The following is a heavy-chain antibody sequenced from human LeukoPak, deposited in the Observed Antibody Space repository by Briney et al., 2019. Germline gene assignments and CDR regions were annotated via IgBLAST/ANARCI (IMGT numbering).Heavy chain of an antibody. CDR1: GYTFTGYY. Sequence: ASLKVSCKASGYTFTGYYMHWVRQAPGQGLEWMGWINPNSGGTNYAQKFQGRVTMTRDTSISTAYMELSRLRSDDTAVYYCASLAVAGTSPPFDYWGQGTLVTVSS. J-gene: IGHJ4*02. CDR3: ASLAVAGTSPPFDY. D-gene: IGHD6-19*01. V-gene: IGHV1-2*02. CDR2: INPNSGGT.